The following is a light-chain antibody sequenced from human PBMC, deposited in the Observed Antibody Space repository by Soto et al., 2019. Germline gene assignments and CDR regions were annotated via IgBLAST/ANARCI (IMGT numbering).Light chain of an antibody. CDR3: AAWDASMSGHV. V-gene: IGLV1-47*02. CDR2: SDD. CDR1: SSNIGSYP. Sequence: QSVLTQPPSASGTPGQRVTISCSGSSSNIGSYPVYWYQQLAGTAPKLLINSDDQRPSGVPERFSASKSGTSASLAIGGLRSEDEADYYCAAWDASMSGHVFGAGTKLNVL. J-gene: IGLJ1*01.